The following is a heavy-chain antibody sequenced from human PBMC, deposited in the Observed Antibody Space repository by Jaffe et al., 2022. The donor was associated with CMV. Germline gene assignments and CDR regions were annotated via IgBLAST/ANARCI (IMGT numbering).Heavy chain of an antibody. CDR3: ARDGGYSYSYWGDFFDH. J-gene: IGHJ4*02. CDR2: INPNGGGT. Sequence: QVQLLQSGAAVRKPGASVKVSCKSSGDTFLGYYIHWVRQTPGQGLEWMGWINPNGGGTNYAQKFQGRVTMTRDTSTNTAYLEVSRLRSDDTATYYCARDGGYSYSYWGDFFDHWGQGTLVTVSS. V-gene: IGHV1-2*02. CDR1: GDTFLGYY. D-gene: IGHD5-18*01.